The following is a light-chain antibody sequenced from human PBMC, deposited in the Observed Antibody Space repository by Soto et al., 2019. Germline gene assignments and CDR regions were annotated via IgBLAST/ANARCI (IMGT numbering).Light chain of an antibody. CDR2: EVS. Sequence: QSALTQPASVSGSPGQSITISCTGTGSDVGGYNCVSWYQQHPGKAPKLMIYEVSHRPSGVSNRFSGSKSGNTASLTISWLQAEDEAEYYCSTYTSSSTLSFGTGTKLPVL. CDR1: GSDVGGYNC. V-gene: IGLV2-14*01. CDR3: STYTSSSTLS. J-gene: IGLJ1*01.